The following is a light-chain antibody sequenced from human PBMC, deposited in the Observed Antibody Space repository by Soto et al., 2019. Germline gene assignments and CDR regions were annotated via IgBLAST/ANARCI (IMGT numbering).Light chain of an antibody. V-gene: IGKV3-15*01. J-gene: IGKJ1*01. CDR1: QSVSSN. CDR2: GAS. Sequence: EIVMTQSPATLSVSPGERATLSCRASQSVSSNLAWYQQKPGQAPRLLIYGASTRATGIPARFSGSGSGTEITLTISSLQSEDFAVYYCQQFNNWRPWTFGQGTKVEIK. CDR3: QQFNNWRPWT.